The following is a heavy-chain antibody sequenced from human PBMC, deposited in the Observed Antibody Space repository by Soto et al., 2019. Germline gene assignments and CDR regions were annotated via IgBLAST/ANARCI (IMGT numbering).Heavy chain of an antibody. V-gene: IGHV1-3*01. CDR1: GYTFTSYA. CDR3: AKDSSSSWYRDFEY. CDR2: INVGNGNT. D-gene: IGHD6-13*01. Sequence: ASVKVSCKASGYTFTSYAMHCVRQAPGQRLEWMGWINVGNGNTKYSQKFQGRFTISRDNAKNSLYLQMNSLRAEDTALYYCAKDSSSSWYRDFEYWGQGTLVTVSS. J-gene: IGHJ4*02.